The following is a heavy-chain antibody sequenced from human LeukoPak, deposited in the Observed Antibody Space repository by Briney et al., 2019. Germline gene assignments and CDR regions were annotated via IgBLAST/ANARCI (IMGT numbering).Heavy chain of an antibody. D-gene: IGHD1-26*01. V-gene: IGHV4-59*11. CDR3: ARGAYFDY. CDR1: GGSISGHY. J-gene: IGHJ4*02. Sequence: KTSETLSLTCTVSGGSISGHYWSWIRQPPGKGLELIGHFYYSGSTNYNPSLQSRVPISVDTSNNQVSLKLTSVTAADTAVYYCARGAYFDYWGQGTLVTVSS. CDR2: FYYSGST.